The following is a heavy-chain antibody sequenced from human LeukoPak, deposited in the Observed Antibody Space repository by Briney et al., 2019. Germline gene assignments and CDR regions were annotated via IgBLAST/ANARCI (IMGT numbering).Heavy chain of an antibody. J-gene: IGHJ4*02. V-gene: IGHV1-2*02. D-gene: IGHD6-13*01. CDR1: GYTFTVYY. CDR3: ARIEESIAAESGIYYFDY. Sequence: ASVKVSCKASGYTFTVYYMHWVRQAPGQGLEWMGWINPNSGGTNYAQKFQGRVTMTRDTSISTAYMELSRLRSDDTAVYYCARIEESIAAESGIYYFDYWGQGTLVTVSS. CDR2: INPNSGGT.